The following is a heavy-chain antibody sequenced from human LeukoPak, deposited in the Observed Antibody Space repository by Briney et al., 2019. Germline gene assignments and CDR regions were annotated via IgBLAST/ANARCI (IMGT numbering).Heavy chain of an antibody. CDR1: GLTFTDFW. V-gene: IGHV3-7*01. CDR2: IKRDGSEK. D-gene: IGHD2-2*01. Sequence: GGSLRLSCAASGLTFTDFWMNWVRQAPGRGLEWVANIKRDGSEKYYVDSVKGRFAISRDNAKNAVYLEMNSLRAEDTGVYYCSGRDSSRSPRAYWGQGTLVSVSS. J-gene: IGHJ4*02. CDR3: SGRDSSRSPRAY.